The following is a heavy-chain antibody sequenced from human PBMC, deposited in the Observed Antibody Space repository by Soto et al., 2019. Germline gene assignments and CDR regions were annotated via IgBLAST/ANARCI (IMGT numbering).Heavy chain of an antibody. CDR2: IIPIFGTA. CDR3: ARDLEEIAAAGTSWFDP. J-gene: IGHJ5*02. D-gene: IGHD6-13*01. CDR1: GVTFSSYA. V-gene: IGHV1-69*13. Sequence: SVKVSCKASGVTFSSYAISWVRQAPGQELEWMGGIIPIFGTANYAQKFQGRVTITADESTSTAYMELSSLRSEDTAVYYCARDLEEIAAAGTSWFDPWGQGTLVTVSS.